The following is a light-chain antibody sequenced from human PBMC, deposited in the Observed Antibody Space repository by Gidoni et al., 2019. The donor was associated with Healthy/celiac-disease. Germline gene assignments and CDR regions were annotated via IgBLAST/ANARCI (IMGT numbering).Light chain of an antibody. CDR1: SSDVGGYNY. CDR3: CSYAGSYTWV. V-gene: IGLV2-11*01. Sequence: SALTQPRSLSGSPGQSVTISCTGTSSDVGGYNYVSWYQQHPGKAPKLMLYDVSKRPSGVPDRFSGSKSGNTASLTISGLQAEDEADYYCCSYAGSYTWVFGGGTKLTVL. J-gene: IGLJ3*02. CDR2: DVS.